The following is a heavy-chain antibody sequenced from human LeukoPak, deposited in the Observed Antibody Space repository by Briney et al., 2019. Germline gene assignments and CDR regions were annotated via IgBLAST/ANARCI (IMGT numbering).Heavy chain of an antibody. CDR1: GDSINTYY. D-gene: IGHD3-22*01. Sequence: SETLSLTRSVSGDSINTYYWSWVRQSAGKGLEWIGRIYASWNSNYNPSLKSRVTMSLDTSKNHFSLRLTSITAADTAVYYCAAGRSGYLFQWGQGTLVTVSS. CDR2: IYASWNS. CDR3: AAGRSGYLFQ. V-gene: IGHV4-4*07. J-gene: IGHJ4*02.